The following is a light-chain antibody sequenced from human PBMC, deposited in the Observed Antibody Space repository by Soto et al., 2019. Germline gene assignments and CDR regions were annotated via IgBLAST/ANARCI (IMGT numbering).Light chain of an antibody. V-gene: IGKV1-39*01. Sequence: DIPMTQSPSSLSASVGDRVTITCRASQSISYSLNWYQQKPGKAPKLLIYSASSSQSGIPSRFSGSGSGTNFILTINSLQSEDCATYFCQQSHSTPWTFGQGTQVQIK. CDR1: QSISYS. J-gene: IGKJ1*01. CDR3: QQSHSTPWT. CDR2: SAS.